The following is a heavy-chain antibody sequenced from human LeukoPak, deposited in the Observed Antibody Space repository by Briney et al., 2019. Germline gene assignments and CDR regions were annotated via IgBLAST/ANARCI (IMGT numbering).Heavy chain of an antibody. J-gene: IGHJ4*02. CDR3: ARDWSYYEPYFDY. CDR2: ISSSGSTI. D-gene: IGHD3-22*01. V-gene: IGHV3-11*04. Sequence: PGGSLRLSCAASGFAFSDYYMSWIRQAPGKGLEWVSYISSSGSTIYYADSVKGRFTISRDNAKNSLYLQMNSLRAEDTAVYYCARDWSYYEPYFDYWGQGTLVTISS. CDR1: GFAFSDYY.